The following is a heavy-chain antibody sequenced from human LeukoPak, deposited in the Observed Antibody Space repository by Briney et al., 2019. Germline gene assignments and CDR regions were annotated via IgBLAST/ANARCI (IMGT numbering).Heavy chain of an antibody. CDR2: ISGSGLGGAT. CDR3: ARDPPYCTNGVCYDYYYYGMDV. V-gene: IGHV3-64*04. CDR1: GFTFSIYT. Sequence: GGSLRLSCSTSGFTFSIYTMYWVRQAPGKGLEYVSTISGSGLGGATYYADSAKGRFTISRDNSKNTLYLQMNSLRAEDTAVYYCARDPPYCTNGVCYDYYYYGMDVWGQGTTVTVSS. J-gene: IGHJ6*02. D-gene: IGHD2-8*01.